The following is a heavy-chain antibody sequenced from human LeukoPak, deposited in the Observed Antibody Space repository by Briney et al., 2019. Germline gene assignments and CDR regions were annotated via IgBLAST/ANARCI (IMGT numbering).Heavy chain of an antibody. J-gene: IGHJ4*02. V-gene: IGHV1-69*13. Sequence: GASVKVSCKASGGTFSSYAISWVRQAPGQGLEWMGGIIPIFGTANYAQKFQGRVTITADESTSTAYMELSSLRSDDTAVYYCARAYSYGYDGHFDYWGQGTLVTVSS. CDR3: ARAYSYGYDGHFDY. D-gene: IGHD5-18*01. CDR1: GGTFSSYA. CDR2: IIPIFGTA.